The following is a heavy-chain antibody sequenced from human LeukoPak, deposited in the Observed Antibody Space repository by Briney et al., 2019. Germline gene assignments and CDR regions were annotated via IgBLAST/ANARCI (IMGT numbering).Heavy chain of an antibody. CDR1: GGSISSGSYY. V-gene: IGHV4-61*02. CDR3: ARVTTGGYYNY. J-gene: IGHJ4*02. Sequence: SETLSLTCTVSGGSISSGSYYWSWIRQPAGKGLEWIGRIYTSGSTNYNPSLKSRVTISLDTSENHFSLKLSSVIAADTAVYYCARVTTGGYYNYWGQGTLVTVSS. CDR2: IYTSGST. D-gene: IGHD3-22*01.